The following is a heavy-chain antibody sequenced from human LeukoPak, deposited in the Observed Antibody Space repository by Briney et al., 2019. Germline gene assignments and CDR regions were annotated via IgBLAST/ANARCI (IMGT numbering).Heavy chain of an antibody. J-gene: IGHJ6*03. D-gene: IGHD4-23*01. CDR2: IGPHSTFT. Sequence: ASVKVSCKSSGFTFTDHYIHWVRQGPGQGLEWMGYIGPHSTFTSSPQEFQGRVTMTRDTSISTAYMELSRLRSDDTAVYYCARDNRGVTENYMDVWGKGTTVTVSS. CDR3: ARDNRGVTENYMDV. CDR1: GFTFTDHY. V-gene: IGHV1-2*02.